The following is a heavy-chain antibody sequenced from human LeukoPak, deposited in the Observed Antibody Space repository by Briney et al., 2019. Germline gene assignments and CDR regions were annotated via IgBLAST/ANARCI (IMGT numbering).Heavy chain of an antibody. J-gene: IGHJ1*01. CDR2: IYHSGST. CDR1: GGSISSGGYS. CDR3: ARGRRVLYSSSWPGGYFQH. Sequence: SETLSLTCAVSGGSISSGGYSRSWIRQPPGKGLEWIGYIYHSGSTYYNPSLKSRVTISVDRSKNQFSLKLSSVTAADTAVYYCARGRRVLYSSSWPGGYFQHWGQGTLVTVSS. D-gene: IGHD6-13*01. V-gene: IGHV4-30-2*01.